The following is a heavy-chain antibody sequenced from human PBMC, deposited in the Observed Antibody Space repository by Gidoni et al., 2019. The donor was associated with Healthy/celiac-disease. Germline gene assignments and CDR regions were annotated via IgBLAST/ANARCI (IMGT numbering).Heavy chain of an antibody. V-gene: IGHV3-23*01. J-gene: IGHJ4*02. CDR1: GFTCSRYA. Sequence: EVQLLESGGGLVQPGGSLRLSCAASGFTCSRYAMSWVRQAPGKGLEWVSAISGSGCSTYYADSVKGRFTISRDNSKNTLYLQMNSLRAEDTAVYYCAKAGWGKREYGTFGYFDYWGQGTLVTVSS. CDR2: ISGSGCST. CDR3: AKAGWGKREYGTFGYFDY. D-gene: IGHD3-16*01.